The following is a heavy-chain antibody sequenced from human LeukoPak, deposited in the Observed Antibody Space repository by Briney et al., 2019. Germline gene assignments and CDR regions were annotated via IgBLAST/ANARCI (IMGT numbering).Heavy chain of an antibody. CDR3: VRVVRRAAAHAGNWFDP. CDR1: GYTFTDYY. V-gene: IGHV1-2*02. D-gene: IGHD6-13*01. Sequence: ASVKVSCKASGYTFTDYYMHWVRQAPGQGLEGMGWINPNTGGTDYIQKFQGRVTMTRDTSISTAYMELNSLRSDDTAVYYCVRVVRRAAAHAGNWFDPWGQGTLVTVSS. CDR2: INPNTGGT. J-gene: IGHJ5*02.